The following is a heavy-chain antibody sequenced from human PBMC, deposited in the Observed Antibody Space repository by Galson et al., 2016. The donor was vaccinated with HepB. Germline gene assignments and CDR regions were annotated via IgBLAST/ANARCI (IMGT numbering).Heavy chain of an antibody. Sequence: SLRLSCAASGFTFSSYPMTWVRQAPGRGLDWVSSIDSGGGGRTYYADSVKGRFTISRDNAKNSLYLQMNSLRAEDTAVYYCARDGPGGYSFHQGPIGLPPGALLQEHLWG. V-gene: IGHV3-23*01. CDR3: ARDGPGGYSFHQGPIGLPPGALLQEHL. J-gene: IGHJ6*01. CDR2: IDSGGGGRT. CDR1: GFTFSSYP. D-gene: IGHD5-18*01.